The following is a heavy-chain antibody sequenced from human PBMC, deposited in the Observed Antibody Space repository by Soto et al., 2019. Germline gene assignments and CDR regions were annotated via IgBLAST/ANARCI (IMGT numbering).Heavy chain of an antibody. CDR2: LYHSGST. V-gene: IGHV4-4*02. J-gene: IGHJ6*02. Sequence: QVQLQESGPGLVKPSGTLSLTCAVSGGSISSSNWWSWVRQPPGKGLEWFGELYHSGSTNYNPSLKSRVTISVDKSKNQFSLKLSSVTAADTAVYYCARDVLLWFGEHHYGMDVWGQGTTVTVSS. CDR1: GGSISSSNW. CDR3: ARDVLLWFGEHHYGMDV. D-gene: IGHD3-10*01.